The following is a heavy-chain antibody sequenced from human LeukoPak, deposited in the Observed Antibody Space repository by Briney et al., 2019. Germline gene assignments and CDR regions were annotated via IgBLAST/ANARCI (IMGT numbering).Heavy chain of an antibody. Sequence: KSSETLSLTCTVSGGSISSYYWSWIRQPPGKGLEWIGYIYYSGSTNYIPSLKSRVTISVDTSKNQFSLKLSSVTAADTAVYYCARALNYYYYMDVWGKGTTVTVSS. CDR1: GGSISSYY. CDR2: IYYSGST. CDR3: ARALNYYYYMDV. V-gene: IGHV4-59*01. J-gene: IGHJ6*03.